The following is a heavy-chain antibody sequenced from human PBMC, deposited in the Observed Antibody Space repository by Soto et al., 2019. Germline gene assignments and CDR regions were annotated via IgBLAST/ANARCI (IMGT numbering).Heavy chain of an antibody. V-gene: IGHV1-69*13. CDR3: ARAVDTAMVSWFGSEYYYFDY. CDR2: IIPIFGTA. CDR1: GGTFSSYA. D-gene: IGHD5-18*01. J-gene: IGHJ4*02. Sequence: ASVKVSCKASGGTFSSYAISWVRQAPGQGLEWMGGIIPIFGTANYAQKFQGRVTITADESTSTAYMELSSLRSEDTAVYYCARAVDTAMVSWFGSEYYYFDYWGQGTLVTVSS.